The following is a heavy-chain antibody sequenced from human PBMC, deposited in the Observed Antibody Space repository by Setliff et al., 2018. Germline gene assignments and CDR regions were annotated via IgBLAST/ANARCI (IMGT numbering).Heavy chain of an antibody. J-gene: IGHJ2*01. CDR2: IDHSGRT. D-gene: IGHD2-15*01. V-gene: IGHV4-34*01. Sequence: PSETLSLTCAVYGDSFSDYYWSWLRQPPGKGLEWVGEIDHSGRTNYNPSLRSRVTISLDTSKQQFSLNLISVTAADTAVYYCARYGGGHFWFFGLWGRGTLVTVSS. CDR3: ARYGGGHFWFFGL. CDR1: GDSFSDYY.